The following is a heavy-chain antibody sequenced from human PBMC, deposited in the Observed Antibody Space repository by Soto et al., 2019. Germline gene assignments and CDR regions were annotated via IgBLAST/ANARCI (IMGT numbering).Heavy chain of an antibody. V-gene: IGHV4-30-4*01. CDR3: ARVGLFYDFWSGYPPSNWFDP. CDR2: IYYSGST. Sequence: QVQLQESGPGLVKPSQTLSLTCTVSGGSISSGDYYWSWIRQPLGKGLEWIGYIYYSGSTYYNPSLKSRVTISVDTSKNQFSLKLSSVTAADTAVYYCARVGLFYDFWSGYPPSNWFDPWGQGTLVTVSS. J-gene: IGHJ5*02. D-gene: IGHD3-3*01. CDR1: GGSISSGDYY.